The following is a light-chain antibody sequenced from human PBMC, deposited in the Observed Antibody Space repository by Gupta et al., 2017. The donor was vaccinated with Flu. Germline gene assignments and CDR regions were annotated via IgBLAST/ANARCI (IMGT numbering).Light chain of an antibody. CDR1: SSDVGGYTY. CDR3: SSYTSSSTPYV. CDR2: EVS. J-gene: IGLJ1*01. V-gene: IGLV2-14*01. Sequence: QSALTQPASLSGSPAQSITISCTGTSSDVGGYTYVSWYQQHPGKAPKLMIYEVSNRPSGVSNRFSGSKSGNTASLTISGLQAEDEADYYCSSYTSSSTPYVFGTGTKVTVL.